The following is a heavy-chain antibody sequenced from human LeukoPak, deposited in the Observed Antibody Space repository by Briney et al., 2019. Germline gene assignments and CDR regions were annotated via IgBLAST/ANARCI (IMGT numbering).Heavy chain of an antibody. J-gene: IGHJ3*02. CDR2: ISAHNGDT. CDR1: GYTFINYG. D-gene: IGHD5-24*01. V-gene: IGHV1-18*01. Sequence: GASVKVSCKAFGYTFINYGISWVRQAPGQGLEWMGWISAHNGDTNYAQKFQGRVTMTTDTSTSTIYMELRSLRSDDTAVYYCARELREEMVPELETAAFDIWGQGTMVTVSS. CDR3: ARELREEMVPELETAAFDI.